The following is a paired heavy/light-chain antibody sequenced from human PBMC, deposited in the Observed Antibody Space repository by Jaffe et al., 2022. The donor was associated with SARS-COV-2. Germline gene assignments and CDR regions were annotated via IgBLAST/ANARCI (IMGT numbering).Heavy chain of an antibody. D-gene: IGHD2-15*01. CDR1: GFTFSSYE. J-gene: IGHJ4*02. CDR2: ISSSGSTI. CDR3: ARVGYCSGGRCRTPPFDY. V-gene: IGHV3-48*03. Sequence: EVQLVESGGGLEQPGGSLRLSCAASGFTFSSYEMNWVRQAPGKGLEWVSYISSSGSTIYYADSVKGRFTISRDNAKNSLYLQMNSLRAEDTAVYYCARVGYCSGGRCRTPPFDYWGQGTLVTVSS.
Light chain of an antibody. J-gene: IGLJ3*02. CDR3: QSYDSSLSGSRV. CDR1: SSNIGAGYD. Sequence: QSVLTQPPSVSGAPGQRVTISCTGSSSNIGAGYDVHWYQQLPGTAPKLLIYGNSNRPSGVPDRFSGSKSGTAASLAITGLQAEDEADYYCQSYDSSLSGSRVFGGGTKLTVL. V-gene: IGLV1-40*01. CDR2: GNS.